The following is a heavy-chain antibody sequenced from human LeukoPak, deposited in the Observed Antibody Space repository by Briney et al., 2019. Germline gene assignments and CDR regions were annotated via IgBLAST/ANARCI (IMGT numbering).Heavy chain of an antibody. CDR1: GFTVSRYY. Sequence: GGYLKGSGADSGFTVSRYYMSWVRQAPGKGLEWVSIIYSGDNTYYADSVKGRFTISRDNSKNTLYLQMNSLRVEDTAVYYCARDRGSGYDPGYFDYWGQGTLVTVSS. J-gene: IGHJ4*02. D-gene: IGHD5-12*01. CDR2: IYSGDNT. V-gene: IGHV3-66*01. CDR3: ARDRGSGYDPGYFDY.